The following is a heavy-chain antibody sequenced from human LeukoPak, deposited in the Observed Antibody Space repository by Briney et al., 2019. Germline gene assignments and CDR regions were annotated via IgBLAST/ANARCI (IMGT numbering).Heavy chain of an antibody. J-gene: IGHJ6*03. Sequence: PSETLSLTCTVSGGSISSGDYYWSWIRQPPGKGLEWIGYIYYSGSTYYNPSLKSRATISVDTSKNQFSLKLSSVTAADTAVYYCARVAYYYYYYYMDVWGKGTTVTVSS. CDR3: ARVAYYYYYYYMDV. CDR1: GGSISSGDYY. V-gene: IGHV4-30-4*08. CDR2: IYYSGST.